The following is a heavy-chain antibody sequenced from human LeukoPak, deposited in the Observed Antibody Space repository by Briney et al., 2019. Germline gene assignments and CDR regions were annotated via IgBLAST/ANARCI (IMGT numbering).Heavy chain of an antibody. J-gene: IGHJ4*02. Sequence: SETLSLTCAVSGYSISSGYYWGWIRQPPRKGLEWIGSIYHSGSTYYNPSLKSRVTISVDTSKNQFSLKLSSVTAADTAVYYCARVGGRFLEWLLINWGQGTLVTVSS. CDR2: IYHSGST. CDR3: ARVGGRFLEWLLIN. D-gene: IGHD3-3*01. CDR1: GYSISSGYY. V-gene: IGHV4-38-2*01.